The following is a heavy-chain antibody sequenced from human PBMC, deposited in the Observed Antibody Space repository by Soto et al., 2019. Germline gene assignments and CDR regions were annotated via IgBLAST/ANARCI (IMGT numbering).Heavy chain of an antibody. V-gene: IGHV4-61*03. D-gene: IGHD3-16*01. Sequence: QVQLQESGPGLVKPSETLSLTCTVSGGSVNSGNDYWSWIRQPPGKGLEWIAYIHYSGSTNYNPSLKGRVTLSLEQSKNHSSPTLRSVTAPDHAVYYCATAPRPGVGGGDSWGQGTLVTVSS. J-gene: IGHJ4*02. CDR1: GGSVNSGNDY. CDR3: ATAPRPGVGGGDS. CDR2: IHYSGST.